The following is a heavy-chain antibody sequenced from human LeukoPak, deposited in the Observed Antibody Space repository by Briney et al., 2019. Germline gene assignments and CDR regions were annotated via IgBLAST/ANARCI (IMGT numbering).Heavy chain of an antibody. CDR3: ARSLSSGWPGFGY. V-gene: IGHV5-10-1*01. CDR1: GYSFTNYL. CDR2: IDPSDSYT. J-gene: IGHJ4*02. D-gene: IGHD6-19*01. Sequence: GESLRISCKGSGYSFTNYLINWVRQMPGKGLEWMGKIDPSDSYTNYSPSFQGHVTISADKSISTAYLQWSSLKASDTAMYYCARSLSSGWPGFGYWGQGALVTVSS.